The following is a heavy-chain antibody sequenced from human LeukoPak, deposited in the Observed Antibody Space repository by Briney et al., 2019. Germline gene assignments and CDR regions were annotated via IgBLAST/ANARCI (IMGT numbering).Heavy chain of an antibody. CDR3: AREYCSSTSCYTDAFDI. D-gene: IGHD2-2*02. J-gene: IGHJ3*02. Sequence: GGSLRLSCAASGFTFSSYSMNWVRQAPGKGPEWVSSISSSSSYIYYADSVKGRFTISRDNAKNSLYLQMNSLRAEDTAVYYCAREYCSSTSCYTDAFDIWGQGTMVTVSS. CDR1: GFTFSSYS. V-gene: IGHV3-21*01. CDR2: ISSSSSYI.